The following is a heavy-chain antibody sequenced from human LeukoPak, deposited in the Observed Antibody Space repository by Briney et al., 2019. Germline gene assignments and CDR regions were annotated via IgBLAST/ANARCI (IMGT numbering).Heavy chain of an antibody. D-gene: IGHD2-2*01. CDR2: IYTSGST. CDR1: GGSISSGSYY. V-gene: IGHV4-61*02. CDR3: AGGPAANYCIITSCYEDY. J-gene: IGHJ4*02. Sequence: PSETLSLTCTVSGGSISSGSYYWSWIRQPAGKGLEWIGRIYTSGSTNYNPSLKSRVTISVDTSKNQFSLKLSSVTAADTAVYYCAGGPAANYCIITSCYEDYWGQGTLVTVSS.